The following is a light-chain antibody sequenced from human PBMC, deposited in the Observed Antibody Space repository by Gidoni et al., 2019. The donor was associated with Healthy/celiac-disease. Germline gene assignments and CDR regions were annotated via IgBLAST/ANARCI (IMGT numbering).Light chain of an antibody. Sequence: DIVMTQSPLSLPVTPGEPASISCRSSQSLLHSNGYNYLDWYLQKPGQSPQLLIYLCSNRASGVPDRFSGSGSGTDFTLKISRVEAEDVGVYYCMQALQTPCSFXQXTKLEIK. CDR3: MQALQTPCS. V-gene: IGKV2-28*01. CDR2: LCS. J-gene: IGKJ2*04. CDR1: QSLLHSNGYNY.